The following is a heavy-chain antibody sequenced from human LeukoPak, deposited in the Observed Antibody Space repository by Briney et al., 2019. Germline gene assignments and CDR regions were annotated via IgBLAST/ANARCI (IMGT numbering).Heavy chain of an antibody. CDR2: INHSGST. CDR1: GGSFSGYY. CDR3: ARAHYYDSTLIWPFDY. Sequence: SETLSLTCAVYGGSFSGYYWSWIRQPPGKGLEWIGEINHSGSTNYNPSLKSRVTISVDTSKNQFSLKLSSVTAEDTAVYYCARAHYYDSTLIWPFDYWGQGTLVTVSS. V-gene: IGHV4-34*01. J-gene: IGHJ4*02. D-gene: IGHD3-22*01.